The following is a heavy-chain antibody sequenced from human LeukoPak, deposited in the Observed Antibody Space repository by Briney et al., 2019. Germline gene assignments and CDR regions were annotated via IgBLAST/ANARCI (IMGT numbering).Heavy chain of an antibody. CDR3: ARDQLRYFDGTGEDWYGMDV. Sequence: GGSLRLSCSASGFKFGDYAMHWVRQVPGKGLEWVSGISWDSRKIVFGGSVKGRFTVSRDNMNNSLFLQMNSLRSEDTAFYFCARDQLRYFDGTGEDWYGMDVWGQGTKVTVS. D-gene: IGHD3-9*01. J-gene: IGHJ6*02. CDR2: ISWDSRKI. CDR1: GFKFGDYA. V-gene: IGHV3-9*01.